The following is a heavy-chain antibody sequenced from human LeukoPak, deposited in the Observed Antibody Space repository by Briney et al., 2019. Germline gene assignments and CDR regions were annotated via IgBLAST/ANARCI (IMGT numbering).Heavy chain of an antibody. Sequence: PGGSLRLSCAASGFTFSSYAMHWVRQAPGKGLEWVAVISYDGSNKYYADSVKGRFTISRDNSKNTLYLQMNSLKTEDTAVYYCTRDVLQLFYYFDYWGQGTLVTVSS. CDR1: GFTFSSYA. CDR3: TRDVLQLFYYFDY. CDR2: ISYDGSNK. D-gene: IGHD2-21*01. V-gene: IGHV3-30-3*01. J-gene: IGHJ4*02.